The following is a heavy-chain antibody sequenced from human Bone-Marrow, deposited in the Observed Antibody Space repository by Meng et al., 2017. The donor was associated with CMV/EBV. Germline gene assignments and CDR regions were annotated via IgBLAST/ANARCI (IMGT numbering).Heavy chain of an antibody. Sequence: SETLSLTCTVSGGSISSSSDYWGWIRQPPGKELEWIGSIYYSGSTYYNPSLKSRVTISVDTSKNQFSLKLSSVTAADTAVYYCARLGHSYYDFCSGYYTRWYFDLWGRGTLVTVSS. CDR3: ARLGHSYYDFCSGYYTRWYFDL. J-gene: IGHJ2*01. V-gene: IGHV4-39*01. CDR2: IYYSGST. D-gene: IGHD3-3*01. CDR1: GGSISSSSDY.